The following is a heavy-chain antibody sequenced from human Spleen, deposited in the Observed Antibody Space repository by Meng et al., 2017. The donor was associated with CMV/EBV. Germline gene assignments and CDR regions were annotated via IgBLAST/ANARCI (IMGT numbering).Heavy chain of an antibody. J-gene: IGHJ4*02. V-gene: IGHV1-8*01. Sequence: ASVKVSCKASGYTFTSYDINWVRQATGQGLEWMGWMNPNSGNTAYAPKFQGRLTMTRNTSINTAYMELSSLRSEDTAVYYCAAAPDYYDSRAVLDYWGQGALVTVSS. CDR2: MNPNSGNT. CDR1: GYTFTSYD. CDR3: AAAPDYYDSRAVLDY. D-gene: IGHD3-22*01.